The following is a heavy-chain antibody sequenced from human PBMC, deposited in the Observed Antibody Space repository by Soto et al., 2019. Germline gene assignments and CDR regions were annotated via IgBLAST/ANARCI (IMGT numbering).Heavy chain of an antibody. V-gene: IGHV3-23*01. Sequence: GGSLRPSCAASGFTFSTYAMNWVRQAPGKGLEWVSAISKTGVSTYYAESVRGRFTISRDNSINTLYLQMSGLRTEDTAVYYCAHPRGYGVFDAVDIWGQGTMVTVSS. J-gene: IGHJ3*02. CDR1: GFTFSTYA. CDR2: ISKTGVST. D-gene: IGHD4-17*01. CDR3: AHPRGYGVFDAVDI.